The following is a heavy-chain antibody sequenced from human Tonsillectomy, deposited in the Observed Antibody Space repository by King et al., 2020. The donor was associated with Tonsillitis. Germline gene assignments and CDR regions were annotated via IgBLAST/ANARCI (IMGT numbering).Heavy chain of an antibody. J-gene: IGHJ4*02. CDR2: IKQDGSEK. Sequence: VQLVQSGGGLVQPGGSLRLSCAASGFTFSGFWMSWVRQAPGKGLEWVANIKQDGSEKHYVDSVKGRFTISRDNAKNSLYLQMNSPRAEDTAVYYFARGGYSSYDRTHYFDYWGQGTLVTVAS. D-gene: IGHD5-12*01. CDR1: GFTFSGFW. CDR3: ARGGYSSYDRTHYFDY. V-gene: IGHV3-7*03.